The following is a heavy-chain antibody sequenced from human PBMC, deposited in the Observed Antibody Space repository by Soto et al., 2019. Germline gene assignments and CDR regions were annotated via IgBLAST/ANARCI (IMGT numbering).Heavy chain of an antibody. CDR3: ARGGRTDWRYFDS. V-gene: IGHV3-72*01. J-gene: IGHJ4*02. D-gene: IGHD1-1*01. CDR1: GFTISDYY. Sequence: EVQLVESGGGLVQPGGSLRLSCAAAGFTISDYYMDWVRQAPGMGLEWVARTRNKVNSYTTEYAASVKGRFTISRDGSENSVYLQMNSLKTEDTAVYYCARGGRTDWRYFDSWGLGTLVTVSS. CDR2: TRNKVNSYTT.